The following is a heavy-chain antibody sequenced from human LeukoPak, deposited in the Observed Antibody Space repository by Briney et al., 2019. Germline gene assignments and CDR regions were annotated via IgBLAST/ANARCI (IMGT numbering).Heavy chain of an antibody. Sequence: SETLSLTCTVSGGSISSYYWSWIRQAPGKGLEWIGYIYYSGSTNYNPSLKSRVTISVDTSKNQFSLKLSSVTAADTAVYYCARVLSHYYYMDVWGKGTTVTVSS. V-gene: IGHV4-59*01. J-gene: IGHJ6*03. CDR1: GGSISSYY. CDR3: ARVLSHYYYMDV. D-gene: IGHD2-15*01. CDR2: IYYSGST.